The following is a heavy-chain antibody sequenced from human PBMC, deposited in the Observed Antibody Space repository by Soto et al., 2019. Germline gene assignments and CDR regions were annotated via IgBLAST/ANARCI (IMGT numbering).Heavy chain of an antibody. J-gene: IGHJ4*02. Sequence: EVQLVESGGGLVQPGRSLRLSCAVSGFTVSSNYMSWVRQAPGKGLEWVAVIYSNGSTYYADSVKGRFPNSRHNSKNTRYLKMNSLRAEDTAVYYCAATRLGYWGQGTLVTVSS. V-gene: IGHV3-53*04. CDR3: AATRLGY. D-gene: IGHD5-12*01. CDR1: GFTVSSNY. CDR2: IYSNGST.